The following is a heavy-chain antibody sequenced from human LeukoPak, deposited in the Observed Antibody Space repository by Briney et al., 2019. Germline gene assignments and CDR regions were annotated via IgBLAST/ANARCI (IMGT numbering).Heavy chain of an antibody. CDR3: ARACSGGSCYDDAFDI. Sequence: GGSLRLSCAASGFTFSTYAIHWVRQAPGKGLEYVSAISSNGGSTYYANSVKGRFTVSRDNSKNTLYLQMGSLRAGDMAVYYCARACSGGSCYDDAFDIWGQGTMVTVSS. CDR1: GFTFSTYA. CDR2: ISSNGGST. D-gene: IGHD2-15*01. J-gene: IGHJ3*02. V-gene: IGHV3-64*01.